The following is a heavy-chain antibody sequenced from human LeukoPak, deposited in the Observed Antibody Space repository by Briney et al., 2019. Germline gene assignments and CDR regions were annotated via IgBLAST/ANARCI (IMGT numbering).Heavy chain of an antibody. D-gene: IGHD4-17*01. Sequence: SETLSLTCTVSGGSISSYYWSWIRQPPGKGLEWIGYIYYSGSTNYNPSLKSRVTISVDTSKNQFSLKLSSVTAADTAVYYCARVATVTTTIYYYYYMDVWGKGTTVTVSS. J-gene: IGHJ6*03. CDR3: ARVATVTTTIYYYYYMDV. CDR1: GGSISSYY. CDR2: IYYSGST. V-gene: IGHV4-59*01.